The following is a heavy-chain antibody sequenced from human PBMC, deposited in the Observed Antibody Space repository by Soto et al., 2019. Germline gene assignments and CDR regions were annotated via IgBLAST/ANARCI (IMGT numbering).Heavy chain of an antibody. Sequence: GXQVKGSCKASGYPFTSYGISWVRQSPGQGLEWMAWINPYNGNTKYAEKFLGRVTVTTDTSTATAYMEVRSLTSDDTAVFYCARAGVGLAAPRVWPYWGQGTPVTVSS. D-gene: IGHD6-13*01. CDR3: ARAGVGLAAPRVWPY. J-gene: IGHJ4*02. V-gene: IGHV1-18*01. CDR2: INPYNGNT. CDR1: GYPFTSYG.